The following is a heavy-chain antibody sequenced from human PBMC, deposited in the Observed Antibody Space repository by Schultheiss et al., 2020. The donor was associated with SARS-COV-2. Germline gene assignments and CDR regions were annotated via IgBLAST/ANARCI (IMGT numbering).Heavy chain of an antibody. J-gene: IGHJ6*02. CDR3: ARDCHSLYGSADV. D-gene: IGHD3-10*01. Sequence: GGSLRLSCAASGFTFSSYAMSWVRQAPGKGLEWVSAISGSGGSTYYADSVKGRFTISRDNAKNSLYLQMNSLRAEDTAVYYCARDCHSLYGSADVWGQGTTVTVSS. CDR1: GFTFSSYA. CDR2: ISGSGGST. V-gene: IGHV3-23*01.